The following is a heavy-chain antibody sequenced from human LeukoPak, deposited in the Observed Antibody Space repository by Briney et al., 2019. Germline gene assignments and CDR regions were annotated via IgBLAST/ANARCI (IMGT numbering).Heavy chain of an antibody. D-gene: IGHD4-17*01. V-gene: IGHV4-38-2*02. CDR1: GSSMSGCYY. J-gene: IGHJ2*01. CDR3: ARSPYGARYWYFDV. Sequence: SETLSLTCTVSGSSMSGCYYWGWIRQPPVKGLELIGTIYHSGNTYYNTSLKSRVTISVEMSKNQFSLMLSSVTAADTAVYYCARSPYGARYWYFDVWGRGTLVTVS. CDR2: IYHSGNT.